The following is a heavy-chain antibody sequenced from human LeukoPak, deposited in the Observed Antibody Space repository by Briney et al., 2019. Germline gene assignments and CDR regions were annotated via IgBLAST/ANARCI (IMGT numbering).Heavy chain of an antibody. V-gene: IGHV4-39*01. CDR3: AENNDILTGPVFYY. D-gene: IGHD3-9*01. Sequence: SETLSLTCTVSGGSISSSSYYWGWIRQPPGKGLEWIGSIYYSGSTYYNPSLKSRVTISVDTSKNQFSLKLSSVTAADTAVYYCAENNDILTGPVFYYWGQGTLVTVSP. CDR2: IYYSGST. CDR1: GGSISSSSYY. J-gene: IGHJ4*02.